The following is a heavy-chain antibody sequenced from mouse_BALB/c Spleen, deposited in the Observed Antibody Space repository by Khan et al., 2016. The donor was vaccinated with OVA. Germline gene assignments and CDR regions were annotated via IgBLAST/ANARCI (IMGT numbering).Heavy chain of an antibody. CDR2: IYPYNGGT. J-gene: IGHJ4*01. D-gene: IGHD2-3*01. CDR1: GYTFTDYN. Sequence: VQLKESGPELVKPGASVKISCKASGYTFTDYNIHWVKQSHGKSLEWIGYIYPYNGGTAYNQKFKSKATLTVDNSSSTAYMELRSLTSEDSAVYYCAGAGIYDGYYYAMDYWGQGTSVTVSS. V-gene: IGHV1S29*02. CDR3: AGAGIYDGYYYAMDY.